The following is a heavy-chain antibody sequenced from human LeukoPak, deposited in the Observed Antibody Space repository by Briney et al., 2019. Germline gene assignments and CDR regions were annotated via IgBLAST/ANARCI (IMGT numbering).Heavy chain of an antibody. Sequence: SETLSLTCTVSGGSISSGSYCWSWIRQPAGKGLERIGRIYTSGSTNYNPSLKSRVTMSVDTSKNQFSLKLSSVTAADTAVYYCARRYSGYEGFFDYWGQGTLVTVSS. D-gene: IGHD5-12*01. J-gene: IGHJ4*02. CDR3: ARRYSGYEGFFDY. CDR2: IYTSGST. V-gene: IGHV4-61*02. CDR1: GGSISSGSYC.